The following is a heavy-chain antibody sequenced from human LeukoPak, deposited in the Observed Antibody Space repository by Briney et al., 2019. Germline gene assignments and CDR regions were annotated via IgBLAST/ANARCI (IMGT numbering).Heavy chain of an antibody. J-gene: IGHJ5*02. CDR1: GGSISSYY. Sequence: SETLSLTCTVSGGSISSYYWSWIRQPPGKGLEWIGYIYYSGSTNYNPSLKSRVTISVDTSKNQLSLKLSSVTAADTAVYYCARIVATIANWFDPWGQGTLVTVSS. D-gene: IGHD5-12*01. CDR3: ARIVATIANWFDP. V-gene: IGHV4-59*01. CDR2: IYYSGST.